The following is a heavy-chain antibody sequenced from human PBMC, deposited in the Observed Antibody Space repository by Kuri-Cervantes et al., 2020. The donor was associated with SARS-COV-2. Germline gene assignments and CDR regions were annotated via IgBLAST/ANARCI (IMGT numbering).Heavy chain of an antibody. CDR1: GFPVASNY. J-gene: IGHJ6*02. Sequence: GGSLRLSCAASGFPVASNYINWVRQAPEKGLEWVSSIYSGGSTNYAESLKGRFTISRDTSKNTVYLQMNSLRGEDTGVYYCARDLICSTCDTPDYYGMDVWGQGTTVTVSS. CDR3: ARDLICSTCDTPDYYGMDV. V-gene: IGHV3-66*01. CDR2: IYSGGST. D-gene: IGHD2-15*01.